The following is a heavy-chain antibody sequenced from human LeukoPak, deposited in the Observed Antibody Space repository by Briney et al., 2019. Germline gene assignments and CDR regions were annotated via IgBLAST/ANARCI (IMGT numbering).Heavy chain of an antibody. J-gene: IGHJ6*03. V-gene: IGHV4-4*07. CDR3: ARESRHCSSTSCYVDYYYYYMDV. D-gene: IGHD2-2*01. CDR2: MYTSGST. CDR1: GGSISSYY. Sequence: PSETLSLTCTVSGGSISSYYWNWIRQPAGKGLEWIGRMYTSGSTNYNPSLKSRVTISVDKSKNQFSLKLSSVTAADTAVYYCARESRHCSSTSCYVDYYYYYMDVWGKGTTVTVSS.